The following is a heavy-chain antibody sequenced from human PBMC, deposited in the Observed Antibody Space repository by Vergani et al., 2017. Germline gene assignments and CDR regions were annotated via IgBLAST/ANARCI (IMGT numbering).Heavy chain of an antibody. CDR1: GFTFSSYG. CDR2: IWYDGSNK. D-gene: IGHD3-22*01. Sequence: QVQLVESGGGVVQPGRSLRLSCAASGFTFSSYGMHWVRQAPGKGLEWVAVIWYDGSNKYYADSVKGRFTISRDNSKNTLYLQMNSLRAEDTAVYYCAMPYDSSAQGDYWGQGTLVTVSS. CDR3: AMPYDSSAQGDY. J-gene: IGHJ4*02. V-gene: IGHV3-33*01.